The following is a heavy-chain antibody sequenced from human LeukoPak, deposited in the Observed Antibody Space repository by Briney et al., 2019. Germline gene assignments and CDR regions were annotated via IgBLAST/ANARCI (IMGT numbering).Heavy chain of an antibody. Sequence: ASVKVSCKASGGTFSSYAISWVRQAPGQGLEWMGWISAYNGNTNYAQKLQGRVTMTTDTSTSTAYMELRSLRSDDTAVYYCARALGRRTIFGVVPDYGMDVWGQGTTVTVSS. CDR1: GGTFSSYA. V-gene: IGHV1-18*01. CDR2: ISAYNGNT. CDR3: ARALGRRTIFGVVPDYGMDV. D-gene: IGHD3-3*01. J-gene: IGHJ6*02.